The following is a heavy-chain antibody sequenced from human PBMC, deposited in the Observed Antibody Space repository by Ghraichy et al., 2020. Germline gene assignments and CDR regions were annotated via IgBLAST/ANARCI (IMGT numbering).Heavy chain of an antibody. CDR3: AKGRAGFDY. D-gene: IGHD1-1*01. V-gene: IGHV3-23*01. CDR1: GFIFTSYA. J-gene: IGHJ4*02. Sequence: GESLNISCTASGFIFTSYAMSWVRQAPGKGLEWVIGISGSGGATYYADSVRGRFTISRDNSKDTLYLQMDSLRAEDTAIYYCAKGRAGFDYWGQGSLVTVSS. CDR2: ISGSGGAT.